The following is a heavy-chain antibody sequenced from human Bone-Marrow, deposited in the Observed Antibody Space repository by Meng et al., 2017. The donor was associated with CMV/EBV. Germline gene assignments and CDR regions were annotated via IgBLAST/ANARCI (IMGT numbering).Heavy chain of an antibody. CDR1: GFTFDDYA. D-gene: IGHD6-13*01. V-gene: IGHV3-9*01. Sequence: SLKISCAASGFTFDDYAMHWVRQAPGKGLEWVSGISWNSGSIGYADSVKGRFTISRDNAKNSLYLQMNSLRAEDTALYYCARQLGSSWFDPWGQGTLVTVSS. CDR3: ARQLGSSWFDP. CDR2: ISWNSGSI. J-gene: IGHJ5*02.